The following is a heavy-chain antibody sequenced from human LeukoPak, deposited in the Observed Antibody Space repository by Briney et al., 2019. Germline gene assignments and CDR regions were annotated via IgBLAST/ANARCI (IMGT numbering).Heavy chain of an antibody. J-gene: IGHJ5*02. CDR1: GFTFSSYS. V-gene: IGHV3-21*04. Sequence: PGGSLRLSCAASGFTFSSYSMNWVRQAPGKGLEWVSSISSSSSYIYYADSVKGRFTISRDNSKNTLYLQMNSLRAEDTAVYYCAKDLYCGGDCLNWFDPWGQGTLVTVSS. CDR2: ISSSSSYI. D-gene: IGHD2-21*01. CDR3: AKDLYCGGDCLNWFDP.